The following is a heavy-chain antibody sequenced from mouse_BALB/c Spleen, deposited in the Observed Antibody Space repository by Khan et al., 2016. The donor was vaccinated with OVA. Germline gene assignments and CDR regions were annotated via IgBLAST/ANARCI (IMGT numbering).Heavy chain of an antibody. Sequence: QVQLKQSGPGPVAPSQSLSITCTISGFSLTSYGVHWVRQPAGKGLEWLVVIWSDGRTTYNSALKSRLSISKDNYKSQVFLKVNSLQPDDTAIYYCARQVYPGYFDVWGAGTTVTVSS. CDR1: GFSLTSYG. CDR2: IWSDGRT. J-gene: IGHJ1*01. D-gene: IGHD2-1*01. V-gene: IGHV2-6-1*01. CDR3: ARQVYPGYFDV.